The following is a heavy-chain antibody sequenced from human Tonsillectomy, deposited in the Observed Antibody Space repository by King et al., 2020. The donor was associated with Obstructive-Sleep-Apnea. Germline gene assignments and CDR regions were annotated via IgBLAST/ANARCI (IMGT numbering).Heavy chain of an antibody. CDR1: DLPFSSSS. V-gene: IGHV3-21*01. CDR2: MTSTGTYI. D-gene: IGHD3-10*01. CDR3: AGEEYFGSGTYYRTFDY. J-gene: IGHJ4*02. Sequence: VQLVESGGGLVKPGGSLRLSCVVSDLPFSSSSMNWVRQAPGKGLEWVSSMTSTGTYIYYAGSVKGRFTISRDNAKNSLFLQMNSLKVDDTAVYYCAGEEYFGSGTYYRTFDYWGQGTLVTVSS.